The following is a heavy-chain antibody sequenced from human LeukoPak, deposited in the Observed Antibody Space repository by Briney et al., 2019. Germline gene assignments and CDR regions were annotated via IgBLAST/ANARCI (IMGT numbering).Heavy chain of an antibody. Sequence: ASVKVSCKASVYTFTVGYKYWVRLAPGQGLEWMGWINPNTGGTNYAQKFQGRVTVTRDTSISTAYMELSRLRSDDTAVYYCASSALSYFWSGYSKSPYYLDSWGQGTLVTVSS. CDR1: VYTFTVGY. V-gene: IGHV1-2*02. J-gene: IGHJ4*02. D-gene: IGHD3-3*01. CDR3: ASSALSYFWSGYSKSPYYLDS. CDR2: INPNTGGT.